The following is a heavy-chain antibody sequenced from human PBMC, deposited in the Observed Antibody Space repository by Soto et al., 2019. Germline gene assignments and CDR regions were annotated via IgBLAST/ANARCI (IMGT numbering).Heavy chain of an antibody. V-gene: IGHV1-18*01. D-gene: IGHD6-19*01. CDR3: AKVAQNVAGYFFDY. CDR1: GYTFTNYD. J-gene: IGHJ4*02. CDR2: VSAYSGNT. Sequence: GASVKVSCKASGYTFTNYDITWVRQAPGQGLEWMGWVSAYSGNTNYAQKLQGRVTMTTDTSTTTAYMELRSLRSDDTAVYFCAKVAQNVAGYFFDYWGQGTLVTVSS.